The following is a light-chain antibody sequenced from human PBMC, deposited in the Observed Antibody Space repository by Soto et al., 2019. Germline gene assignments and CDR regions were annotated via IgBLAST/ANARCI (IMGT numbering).Light chain of an antibody. Sequence: EIVLTQSPGTPSLSPGERATHSCRASQSVSGYLAWYQQKPGQAPRLLIYDISKRATGIPARFSGSGSATVFTLTISSLEPEDFAVYYCQHRSSWPITFGQGTRLEIK. CDR3: QHRSSWPIT. J-gene: IGKJ5*01. V-gene: IGKV3-11*01. CDR1: QSVSGY. CDR2: DIS.